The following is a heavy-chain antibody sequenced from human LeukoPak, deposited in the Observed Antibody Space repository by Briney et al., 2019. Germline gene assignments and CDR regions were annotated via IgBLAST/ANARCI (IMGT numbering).Heavy chain of an antibody. CDR3: ARDDRAWELLPPPYYYMDV. CDR1: GGSISSSSYY. CDR2: IYYSGST. J-gene: IGHJ6*03. V-gene: IGHV4-61*01. Sequence: SETLSLTCTVSGGSISSSSYYWGWIRQPPGKGLEWIGYIYYSGSTNYNPSLKSRVTISVDTSKNQFSLKLSSVTAADTAVYYCARDDRAWELLPPPYYYMDVWGKGTTVTVSS. D-gene: IGHD1-26*01.